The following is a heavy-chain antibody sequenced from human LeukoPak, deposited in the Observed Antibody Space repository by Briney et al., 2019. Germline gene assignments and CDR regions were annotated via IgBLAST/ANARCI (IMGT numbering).Heavy chain of an antibody. V-gene: IGHV1-46*01. CDR3: ARESNCSGGSCYSDWFDP. Sequence: ASVKVSCKASGYTFTSYYMHWVRQAPGQGLEWMGIINPSGGSTSYAQKFQGRVTMTRDTSTSTVYMELSGLRSEDTAVYYCARESNCSGGSCYSDWFDPWGQGTLVTVSS. CDR1: GYTFTSYY. CDR2: INPSGGST. D-gene: IGHD2-15*01. J-gene: IGHJ5*02.